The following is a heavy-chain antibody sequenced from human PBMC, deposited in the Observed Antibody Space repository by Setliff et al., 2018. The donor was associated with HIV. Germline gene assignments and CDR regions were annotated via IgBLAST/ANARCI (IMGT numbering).Heavy chain of an antibody. J-gene: IGHJ5*02. CDR1: GFTFSSYS. V-gene: IGHV3-21*01. CDR3: ARGPLRSSWYKWSDP. D-gene: IGHD6-13*01. Sequence: GGSLRLSCAASGFTFSSYSMYWVRQAPGKGLEWVSSISSSSSYIYYADSVKGRFTISRDNAKNSLYLQMDSLRAEDTAVYYCARGPLRSSWYKWSDPWGQGTLVTVSS. CDR2: ISSSSSYI.